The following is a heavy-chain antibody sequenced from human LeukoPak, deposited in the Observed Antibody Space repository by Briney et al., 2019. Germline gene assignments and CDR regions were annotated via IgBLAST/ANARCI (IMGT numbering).Heavy chain of an antibody. CDR1: AFTFNSFA. J-gene: IGHJ4*02. CDR2: ISYDGENE. V-gene: IGHV3-30*08. D-gene: IGHD2-2*01. Sequence: GGSLRLSCAASAFTFNSFAMHWVRLAPGKGLEWVAAISYDGENEFYADSVRGRFTISRDNSENTLHLQLDSLRAEDTAVFYCARARCSSTYCPPDYWGQGTLVTVSS. CDR3: ARARCSSTYCPPDY.